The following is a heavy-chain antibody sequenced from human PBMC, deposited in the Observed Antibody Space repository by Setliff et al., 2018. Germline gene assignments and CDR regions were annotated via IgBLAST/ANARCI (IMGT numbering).Heavy chain of an antibody. V-gene: IGHV4-39*01. CDR1: GGSISSSSYY. CDR3: ASWYYDFWSGYYIPGYFDY. J-gene: IGHJ4*02. D-gene: IGHD3-3*01. CDR2: IYYSGST. Sequence: PSETLCLTCTVSGGSISSSSYYWGWIRQPPGKGLEWIGSIYYSGSTYYNPSLKSRVTISVDTSKNQFSLKLSSVTAADTAVYYCASWYYDFWSGYYIPGYFDYWGQGTLVTVSS.